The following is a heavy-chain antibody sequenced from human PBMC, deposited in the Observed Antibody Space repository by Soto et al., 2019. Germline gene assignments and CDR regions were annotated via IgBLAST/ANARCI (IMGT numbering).Heavy chain of an antibody. Sequence: EVQLVESGGGLVKPGGSLRLSCAASGFTFSSYSMYWVRQAPGKGLEWVSSISSSSSYIYYADSVKGRFTISRDNAKNSLYLQMNSRRAEDTAVYYCARGGGSGSYYGAFDIWGQGTMVTVSS. D-gene: IGHD1-26*01. CDR3: ARGGGSGSYYGAFDI. J-gene: IGHJ3*02. V-gene: IGHV3-21*01. CDR2: ISSSSSYI. CDR1: GFTFSSYS.